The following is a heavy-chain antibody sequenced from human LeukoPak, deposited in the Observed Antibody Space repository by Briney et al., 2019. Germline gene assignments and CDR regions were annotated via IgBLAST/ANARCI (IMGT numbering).Heavy chain of an antibody. Sequence: SETLSLTCTVSGSSISSYYWSWIRQPPGKGLEWIGYIYYSGSTNYNPSLKSRVTISVDTSKNQFSLKLSSVTAADTAVYYCARDRAIAAAGFDYWGQGTLVTVSS. J-gene: IGHJ4*02. CDR3: ARDRAIAAAGFDY. CDR2: IYYSGST. V-gene: IGHV4-59*01. CDR1: GSSISSYY. D-gene: IGHD6-13*01.